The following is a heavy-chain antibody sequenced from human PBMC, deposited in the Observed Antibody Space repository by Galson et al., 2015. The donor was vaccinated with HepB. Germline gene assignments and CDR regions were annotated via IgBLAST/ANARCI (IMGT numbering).Heavy chain of an antibody. CDR1: GYTFTTYA. CDR3: ARDPGYCSGGSCYSRRFYYFVC. CDR2: INTNTGNP. D-gene: IGHD2-15*01. V-gene: IGHV7-4-1*02. J-gene: IGHJ4*02. Sequence: SVKVSCKASGYTFTTYAMNWVRQAPGQGLEWMGWINTNTGNPTYAQGFTGRFVFSLDTSVSTAYLQISSLKAEDTAVYYCARDPGYCSGGSCYSRRFYYFVCWGQGTLVTVSS.